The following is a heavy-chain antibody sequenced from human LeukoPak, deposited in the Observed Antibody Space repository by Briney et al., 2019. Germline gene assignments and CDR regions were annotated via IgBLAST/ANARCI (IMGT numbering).Heavy chain of an antibody. Sequence: ASVKVSCMASGYTFTGYYMHWVRQAPGQGLEWMGWINPNSGGTNYAQKFQGRVTMTRDTSISTAYMELSRLRSDDTAVYYCARVTSLEWFYFDYWGQGTLVTVSS. D-gene: IGHD3-3*01. CDR2: INPNSGGT. CDR1: GYTFTGYY. J-gene: IGHJ4*02. CDR3: ARVTSLEWFYFDY. V-gene: IGHV1-2*02.